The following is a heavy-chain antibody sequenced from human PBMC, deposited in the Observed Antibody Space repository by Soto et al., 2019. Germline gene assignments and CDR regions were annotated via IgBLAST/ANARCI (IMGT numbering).Heavy chain of an antibody. CDR3: ARMLYGSALSSMDV. Sequence: GAKPGNETRSVTMTCTFSGFSFSTSEMCVSWIRQPPGKALEWLALIDWDDDKYYSTSLKTRLTISKDTSKNQVVLTMTNMDPVDTATYYCARMLYGSALSSMDVCAQGTTVTVSS. J-gene: IGHJ6*02. CDR1: GFSFSTSEMC. V-gene: IGHV2-70*01. CDR2: IDWDDDK. D-gene: IGHD3-10*01.